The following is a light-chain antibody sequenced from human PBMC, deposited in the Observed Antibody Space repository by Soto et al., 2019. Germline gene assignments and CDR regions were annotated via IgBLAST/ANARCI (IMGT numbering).Light chain of an antibody. CDR3: QQYGSSPIT. V-gene: IGKV3-20*01. CDR1: QSVSSSY. CDR2: GAS. J-gene: IGKJ5*01. Sequence: EIVLTQSPGTLSLSPGERATLSCRASQSVSSSYLAWYQQKSGQAPRLLIYGASSRATGIPDRFSGSGSGTDLTLTISRPEPEDFAAYYCQQYGSSPITFGQGTRLEIK.